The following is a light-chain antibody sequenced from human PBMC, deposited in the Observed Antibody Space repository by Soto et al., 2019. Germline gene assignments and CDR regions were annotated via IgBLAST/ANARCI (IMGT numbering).Light chain of an antibody. CDR1: QSLLHSNGYTY. Sequence: DIVVTQSPLSLPVTPGEPASISCRSSQSLLHSNGYTYLDWYLQKPGQSPQLLIYLGSNRASGVHDRFSGSGSGTDFTLKISRVEAEDVGVYYCMQALQTPWTFGQGTNVEIK. V-gene: IGKV2-28*01. CDR3: MQALQTPWT. J-gene: IGKJ1*01. CDR2: LGS.